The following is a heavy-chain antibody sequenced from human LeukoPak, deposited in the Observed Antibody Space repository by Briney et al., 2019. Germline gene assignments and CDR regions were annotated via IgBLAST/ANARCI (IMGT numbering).Heavy chain of an antibody. D-gene: IGHD6-13*01. CDR3: ARVVGIAVAGTIGY. CDR1: GGTFSSYA. J-gene: IGHJ4*02. CDR2: INPNSGGT. Sequence: GASVKVSCKASGGTFSSYAISWVRQAPGQGLEWMGWINPNSGGTNYAQKFQGRVTMTRDTSISTAYMELSRLRSADTALYYCARVVGIAVAGTIGYWGQGTLVTVSS. V-gene: IGHV1-2*02.